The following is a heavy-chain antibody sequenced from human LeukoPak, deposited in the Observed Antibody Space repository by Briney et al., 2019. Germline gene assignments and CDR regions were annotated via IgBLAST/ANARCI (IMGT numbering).Heavy chain of an antibody. CDR1: GFDFSDYT. V-gene: IGHV3-21*06. CDR2: IKSSSRKI. J-gene: IGHJ6*04. D-gene: IGHD3-10*01. CDR3: TRFIRGEDFFFGRDV. Sequence: GGSLGLSCAASGFDFSDYTMSWARQAPGKGLEWVSSIKSSSRKIYYADSVRGRFTISRDNAKNSLYLHMNSLRAEDTATYHCTRFIRGEDFFFGRDVGGKGPTATAPS.